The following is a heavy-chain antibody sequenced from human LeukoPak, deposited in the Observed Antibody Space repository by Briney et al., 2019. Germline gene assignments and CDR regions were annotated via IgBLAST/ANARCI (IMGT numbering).Heavy chain of an antibody. CDR3: ARDRLSGYYTDPGAFDI. CDR2: ISAGGTST. D-gene: IGHD3-22*01. CDR1: GFTFSTYA. Sequence: PGGSLRLSCAASGFTFSTYAMTWVRQAPGKGLEWVSAISAGGTSTYYADSVKGRFTISRDNAKNSLYLQMNSLRAEDTAVYYCARDRLSGYYTDPGAFDIWGQGTMVTVSS. V-gene: IGHV3-21*01. J-gene: IGHJ3*02.